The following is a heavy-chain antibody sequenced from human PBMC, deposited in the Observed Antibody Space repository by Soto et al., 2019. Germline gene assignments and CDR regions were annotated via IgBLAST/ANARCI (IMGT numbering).Heavy chain of an antibody. CDR1: GYRFTNYY. D-gene: IGHD3-16*02. CDR3: ASDGKCALRGDRFAFDL. Sequence: ASVRVSCKASGYRFTNYYIHWVGQAPVQGLERMGRMNLDTGGTTYEQKSQGRVTMTRDTSIRTAYMEVTNLKSDDTAIYYCASDGKCALRGDRFAFDLWG. V-gene: IGHV1-2*06. J-gene: IGHJ3*01. CDR2: MNLDTGGT.